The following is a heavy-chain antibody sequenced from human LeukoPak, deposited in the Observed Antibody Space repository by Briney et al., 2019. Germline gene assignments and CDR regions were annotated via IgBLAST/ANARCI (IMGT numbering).Heavy chain of an antibody. V-gene: IGHV3-7*01. J-gene: IGHJ2*01. D-gene: IGHD6-13*01. CDR1: GFTVSGYW. CDR2: IKQDGSAQ. CDR3: ARVSAAGTGFLDL. Sequence: PGGSLRLSCAASGFTVSGYWMSWVRQAPGKGLEWVANIKQDGSAQNYVDSVKGRLTTSRDNAKNSLFLQMNILRVEDTALYYCARVSAAGTGFLDLWGRGTLVLVSA.